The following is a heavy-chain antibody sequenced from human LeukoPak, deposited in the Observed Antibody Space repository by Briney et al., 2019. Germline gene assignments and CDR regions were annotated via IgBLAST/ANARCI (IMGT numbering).Heavy chain of an antibody. CDR3: ARRFCSSAGCHRTVNWFDP. Sequence: SQTLSLTCHVSGHIITDYYWTWIRQPPGKGREWIGYIHFSVTNTYNPSLTSQVTITLDTSKNQYSLKLSAMTAADTAVYYCARRFCSSAGCHRTVNWFDPWGQGTLVTVSS. CDR2: IHFSVTN. D-gene: IGHD2-2*01. CDR1: GHIITDYY. J-gene: IGHJ5*02. V-gene: IGHV4-59*01.